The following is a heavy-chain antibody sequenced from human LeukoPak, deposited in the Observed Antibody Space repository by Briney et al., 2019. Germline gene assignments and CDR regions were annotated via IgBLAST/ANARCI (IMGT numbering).Heavy chain of an antibody. CDR1: GGSISSSSYY. J-gene: IGHJ6*02. CDR2: IYYSGST. Sequence: SETLSLTCTVSGGSISSSSYYWGWIRQPPGKGLEWIGSIYYSGSTYYNPSLKSRVTISVDTSKNQFSLKLSSVTAADTAVYYCARDLGAPYYYYGMDVWGQGTTVTVSS. V-gene: IGHV4-39*07. CDR3: ARDLGAPYYYYGMDV.